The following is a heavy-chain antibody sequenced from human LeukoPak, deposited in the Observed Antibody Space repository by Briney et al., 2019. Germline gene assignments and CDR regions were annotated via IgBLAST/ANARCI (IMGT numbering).Heavy chain of an antibody. CDR1: GFTFNNYA. Sequence: PGGSLRLSCAASGFTFNNYAMSWVRQAPGKGLEWVSTISDSGGSTYYADSVKGRFTISRDNSKNTLYLQMNNLRAEDTALYSCAKGGGYGELLQAFDYWGQGTLVTVSS. CDR2: ISDSGGST. J-gene: IGHJ4*02. CDR3: AKGGGYGELLQAFDY. D-gene: IGHD3-10*01. V-gene: IGHV3-23*01.